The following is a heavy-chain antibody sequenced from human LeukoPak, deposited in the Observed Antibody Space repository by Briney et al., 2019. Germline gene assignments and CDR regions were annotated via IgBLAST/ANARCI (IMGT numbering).Heavy chain of an antibody. J-gene: IGHJ6*03. CDR3: AKGGEPQRFTYYYMDV. D-gene: IGHD1-14*01. CDR2: ISHSAGGT. Sequence: PGGSLRLFCAASGFTFSSYAMTWVRHAPGKGLEWVSGISHSAGGTYYAGSVKGRFTISRDNSRNTLYLQMNSLRAEDTAVYYCAKGGEPQRFTYYYMDVWGKGTTVTVSS. CDR1: GFTFSSYA. V-gene: IGHV3-23*01.